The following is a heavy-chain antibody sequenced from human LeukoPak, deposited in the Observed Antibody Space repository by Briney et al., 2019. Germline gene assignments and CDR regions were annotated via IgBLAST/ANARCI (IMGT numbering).Heavy chain of an antibody. J-gene: IGHJ4*02. D-gene: IGHD6-19*01. CDR3: ARGGSGWSFDY. CDR1: EFSISDYY. V-gene: IGHV3-11*05. Sequence: GGSMRLCCAASEFSISDYYMSWIRKAPGKGLERVSYITSTNYYTKYTDSVRGRFTISRDNAKNSLYLQMNSLRAEDTAVYYCARGGSGWSFDYWGQGTLVTVSS. CDR2: ITSTNYYT.